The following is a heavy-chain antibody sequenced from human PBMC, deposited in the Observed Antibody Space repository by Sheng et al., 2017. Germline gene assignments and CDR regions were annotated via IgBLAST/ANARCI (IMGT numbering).Heavy chain of an antibody. V-gene: IGHV3-23*04. Sequence: LVESGGGLVQPGGSLRLSCAASGFNFRTYAMSWVRQAPGKGLEWVSFVSGSGFKTYYADAVKGRFTSSRDSSKNTVYLQMDSLRAEDTAIYYCAKGYAASTTYYFDLWGSGTLVTVSS. CDR1: GFNFRTYA. D-gene: IGHD5-12*01. CDR2: VSGSGFKT. J-gene: IGHJ2*01. CDR3: AKGYAASTTYYFDL.